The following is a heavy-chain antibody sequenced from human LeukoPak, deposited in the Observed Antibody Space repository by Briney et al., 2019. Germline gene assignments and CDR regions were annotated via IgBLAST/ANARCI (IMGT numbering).Heavy chain of an antibody. CDR3: AAEAAYYYDSSDAFDV. J-gene: IGHJ3*01. CDR2: IVVGSGNT. V-gene: IGHV1-58*01. D-gene: IGHD3-22*01. Sequence: GASVKVSCKASGFTFTSSAVQWVRQARGQRLEWIGWIVVGSGNTNYAQKFQERVTITRDMSTSLVYMELSSLRSEDTAVYYCAAEAAYYYDSSDAFDVWGQGTTVTVSS. CDR1: GFTFTSSA.